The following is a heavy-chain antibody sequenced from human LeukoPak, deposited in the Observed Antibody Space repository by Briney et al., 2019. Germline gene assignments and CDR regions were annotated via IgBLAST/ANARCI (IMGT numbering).Heavy chain of an antibody. Sequence: ASVKVSCKASGYTFTGYYMHWVRQAPGQGLEWMGRINPNSGGTNYAQKFQGRVTMTRATSISTAYMELSRLRSDDTAVYYCARDPLVGVRITGTVWFDPWGQGTLVTVSS. J-gene: IGHJ5*02. CDR3: ARDPLVGVRITGTVWFDP. CDR1: GYTFTGYY. D-gene: IGHD1-7*01. V-gene: IGHV1-2*06. CDR2: INPNSGGT.